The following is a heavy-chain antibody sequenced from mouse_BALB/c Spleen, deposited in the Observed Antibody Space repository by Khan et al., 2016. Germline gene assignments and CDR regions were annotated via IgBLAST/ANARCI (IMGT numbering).Heavy chain of an antibody. CDR1: GYSFTGYN. Sequence: VQLQQSGPELAKPGASVKLSCKASGYSFTGYNMNWVKQSTGKSLEWIGNIDPYYGGISYNQKFKGKATLTVDKSSSTAYMQLKSLTSEDSAVFYCARSGCGSSYSMDYWGQGTSVTVSS. V-gene: IGHV1S135*01. CDR3: ARSGCGSSYSMDY. J-gene: IGHJ4*01. D-gene: IGHD1-1*01. CDR2: IDPYYGGI.